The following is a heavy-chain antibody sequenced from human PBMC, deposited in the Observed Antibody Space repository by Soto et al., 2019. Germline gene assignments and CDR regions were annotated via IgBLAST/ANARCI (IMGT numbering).Heavy chain of an antibody. J-gene: IGHJ6*02. CDR3: ASSSALWHGMDA. CDR1: GFRFSSYA. D-gene: IGHD6-6*01. V-gene: IGHV3-23*01. CDR2: ISASGGSA. Sequence: PXVSLRLSCAAPGFRFSSYAMSWVRQAPGQGPEWLSVISASGGSAYYADSVRGRFTISRDNSKNTLYLQMKSLGAEDTAVYYCASSSALWHGMDAWGQGTTVTVSS.